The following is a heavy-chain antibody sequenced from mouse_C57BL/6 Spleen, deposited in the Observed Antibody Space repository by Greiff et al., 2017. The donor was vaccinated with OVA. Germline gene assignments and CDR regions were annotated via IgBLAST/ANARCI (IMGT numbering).Heavy chain of an antibody. CDR1: GYTFTEYT. Sequence: VQLQQSGAELVKPGASVKLSCKASGYTFTEYTIHWVKQRSGQGLEWIGWFYPGSGSIKYNEKFKDKATLTADKSSSTVYIEISRLTSEDSAVYFCARHERGTAQATAYFDYWGQGTTLTVSS. V-gene: IGHV1-62-2*01. D-gene: IGHD3-2*02. J-gene: IGHJ2*01. CDR2: FYPGSGSI. CDR3: ARHERGTAQATAYFDY.